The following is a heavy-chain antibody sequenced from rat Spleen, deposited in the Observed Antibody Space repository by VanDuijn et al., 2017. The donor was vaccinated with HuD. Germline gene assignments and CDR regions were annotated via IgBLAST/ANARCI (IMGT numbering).Heavy chain of an antibody. V-gene: IGHV5-29*01. CDR2: ISYDGGRN. Sequence: EVQLVESDGGLVQPGRSLKLSCAASGFTCSDYYMAWVRQAPTKGLEWVATISYDGGRNFYRDCVKGRFTISRDNAKSTLYLQMDSLRSEDTATYYCARRHYGYTDYFDYWGQGVMVTVSS. D-gene: IGHD1-9*01. J-gene: IGHJ2*01. CDR3: ARRHYGYTDYFDY. CDR1: GFTCSDYY.